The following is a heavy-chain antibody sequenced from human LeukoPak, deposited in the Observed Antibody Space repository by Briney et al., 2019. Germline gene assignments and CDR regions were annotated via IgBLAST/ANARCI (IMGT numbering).Heavy chain of an antibody. CDR1: GGSISSGSYF. Sequence: SQTLSLTCTVSGGSISSGSYFWNWIRQPAGKGLEWIGRIYTSGSTNYNPSLRSRVTISIDTSKNQFSLKVSSVTAADTAVYYCARHGGSYFPYWGQGILVSVSS. J-gene: IGHJ4*02. D-gene: IGHD1-26*01. CDR2: IYTSGST. CDR3: ARHGGSYFPY. V-gene: IGHV4-61*02.